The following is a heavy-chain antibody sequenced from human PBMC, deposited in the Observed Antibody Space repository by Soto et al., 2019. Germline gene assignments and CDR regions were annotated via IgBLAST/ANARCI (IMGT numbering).Heavy chain of an antibody. D-gene: IGHD1-26*01. V-gene: IGHV3-23*01. CDR1: GFTLSSSP. Sequence: EVHLLESGGGLVQPGGSLRLSCAASGFTLSSSPMSWVRQAPGKGLEWVSGISDSGTHTYYVGSVKGRFTISRDNSKNTLYLQMNSLRAEDKGVYYCAKSLSVGAAEYWGQGTLVTVSS. J-gene: IGHJ4*02. CDR3: AKSLSVGAAEY. CDR2: ISDSGTHT.